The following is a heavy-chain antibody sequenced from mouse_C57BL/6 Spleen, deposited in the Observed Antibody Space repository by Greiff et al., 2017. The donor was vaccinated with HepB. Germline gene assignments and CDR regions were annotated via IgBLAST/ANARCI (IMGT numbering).Heavy chain of an antibody. D-gene: IGHD2-12*01. CDR1: GYSITSGYY. CDR2: ISYDGSN. Sequence: VQLKESGPGLVKPSQSLSLTCSVTGYSITSGYYWNWIRQFPGNKLEWMGYISYDGSNNYNPSLKNRISITRDTSKNQFFLKLNSVTTEDTATYYCARGGYYRDYFDYWGQGTTLTVSS. CDR3: ARGGYYRDYFDY. J-gene: IGHJ2*01. V-gene: IGHV3-6*01.